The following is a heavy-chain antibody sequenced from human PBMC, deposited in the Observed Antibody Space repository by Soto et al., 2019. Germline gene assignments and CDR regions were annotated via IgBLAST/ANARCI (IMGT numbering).Heavy chain of an antibody. D-gene: IGHD1-26*01. CDR2: IYYSGST. V-gene: IGHV4-31*01. CDR3: AIRLELLRGDYFHH. Sequence: HVQLQESGPGLVKPSQTLSLTCTVSGGSISSGGYYWSWLRQHPGKGLEWIGYIYYSGSTYYNPSRMSQVTISEDTSKSQVSLKLTNVTAADTAVYYCAIRLELLRGDYFHHRGPGTLVTGSS. CDR1: GGSISSGGYY. J-gene: IGHJ1*01.